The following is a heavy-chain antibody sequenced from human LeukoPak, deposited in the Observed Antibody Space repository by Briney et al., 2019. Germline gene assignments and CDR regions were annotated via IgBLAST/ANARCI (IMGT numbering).Heavy chain of an antibody. Sequence: ASVKVSCKASGYTFTSYDIHWVRQATGQGLEWMVWMNPNSGNTGYAQKFQGRVTMTRNTSISTAYMELSSLRSEDTAVYYCVIDSSSWYNYFDPWGQGTLVTVSS. V-gene: IGHV1-8*01. CDR3: VIDSSSWYNYFDP. CDR2: MNPNSGNT. J-gene: IGHJ5*02. CDR1: GYTFTSYD. D-gene: IGHD6-13*01.